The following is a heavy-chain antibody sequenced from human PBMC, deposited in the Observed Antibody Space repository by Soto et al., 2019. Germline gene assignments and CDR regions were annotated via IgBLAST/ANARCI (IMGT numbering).Heavy chain of an antibody. J-gene: IGHJ4*02. V-gene: IGHV3-30-3*02. Sequence: SLRLSCAASGFTFSSYAMHWVRQAPGKGLEWVAVISYDGSNKYYADSVKGRFTISRDNSKNTLYLQMNSLRAEDTAIYYCAKSSEYSYGYPHYFDYWGQGTLRTVSS. CDR1: GFTFSSYA. CDR3: AKSSEYSYGYPHYFDY. D-gene: IGHD5-18*01. CDR2: ISYDGSNK.